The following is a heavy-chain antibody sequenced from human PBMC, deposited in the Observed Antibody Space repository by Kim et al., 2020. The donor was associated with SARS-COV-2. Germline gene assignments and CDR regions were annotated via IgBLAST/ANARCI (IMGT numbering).Heavy chain of an antibody. D-gene: IGHD3-10*01. CDR2: ISYDGSNK. J-gene: IGHJ4*02. CDR3: ARWGGYYYGSGRSY. Sequence: GGSLRLSCAASGFTFSSYAMHWVRQAPGKGLEWVAVISYDGSNKYYADSVKGRFNISRDNSKNTLYLQMNSLRAEDTAVYYCARWGGYYYGSGRSYWGQGTLVTVSS. CDR1: GFTFSSYA. V-gene: IGHV3-30-3*01.